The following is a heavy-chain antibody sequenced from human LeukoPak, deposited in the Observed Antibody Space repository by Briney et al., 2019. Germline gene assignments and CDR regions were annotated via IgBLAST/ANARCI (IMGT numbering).Heavy chain of an antibody. CDR3: AKGYSFGCCNYYYMDA. V-gene: IGHV3-30*14. J-gene: IGHJ6*03. D-gene: IGHD5-18*01. CDR1: GFTFSSYA. CDR2: ISYDGSNK. Sequence: GGSLRLSCAASGFTFSSYAMHWVRQAPGKGLEWVAVISYDGSNKYYADSVKGRFTISRDNSKNTLYLQMNSLRAEDTAVYYCAKGYSFGCCNYYYMDAWGKGTTVTVSS.